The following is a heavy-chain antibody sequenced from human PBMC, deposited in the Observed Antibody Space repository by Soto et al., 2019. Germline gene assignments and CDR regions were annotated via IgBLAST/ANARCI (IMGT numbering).Heavy chain of an antibody. Sequence: GGSLRLSCAVSGFTFRTYWMHWVRQAPGKGLVWVSRINGDGSTTSYADSVKGRFTISRDNAKNTLYLQMNSLRAEDTAVYYCASPESPTVTSYFDYWGQGTLVTVSS. CDR3: ASPESPTVTSYFDY. CDR2: INGDGSTT. J-gene: IGHJ4*02. V-gene: IGHV3-74*01. D-gene: IGHD4-17*01. CDR1: GFTFRTYW.